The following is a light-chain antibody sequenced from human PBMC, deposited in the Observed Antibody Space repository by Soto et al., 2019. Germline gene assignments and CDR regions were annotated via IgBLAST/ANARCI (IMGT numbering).Light chain of an antibody. CDR3: QQRRNWAVT. J-gene: IGKJ1*01. CDR1: QSVSSY. CDR2: DAS. Sequence: EIVLTQSRATLSLSPGKRATLSCRASQSVSSYLAWYQQKPGQAPRLLIYDASNRATGIPARFSGSGSGTDFTLTISSLEPEDFAVYYCQQRRNWAVTFGQGTKVDIK. V-gene: IGKV3-11*01.